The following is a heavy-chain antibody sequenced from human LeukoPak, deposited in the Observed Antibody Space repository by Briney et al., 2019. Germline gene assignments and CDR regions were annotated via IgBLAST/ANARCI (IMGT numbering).Heavy chain of an antibody. Sequence: SETLSLTCAVYGGSFSGYYWSWIRQPPGKGLEWIGEINHSGSTNYNPSLKSRVTISVDTSKNQFSLKLSSVTAADTAVYCCARGDGDYVAYYYYYYMDVWGKGTTVTVSS. J-gene: IGHJ6*03. CDR3: ARGDGDYVAYYYYYYMDV. V-gene: IGHV4-34*01. CDR2: INHSGST. CDR1: GGSFSGYY. D-gene: IGHD4-17*01.